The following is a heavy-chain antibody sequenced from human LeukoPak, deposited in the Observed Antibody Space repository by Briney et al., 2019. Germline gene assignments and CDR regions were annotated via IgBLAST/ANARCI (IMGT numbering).Heavy chain of an antibody. D-gene: IGHD4-23*01. CDR1: GGSFIGYH. CDR3: ARDPTTVVTLPYYFDF. V-gene: IGHV4-34*01. CDR2: INDRGHT. Sequence: SETLSLTCSVHGGSFIGYHWNWIRQSPEKGLEWLGEINDRGHTNYNPSLESRVTISVDASKKQFSLKLNSVTAADTAVYYCARDPTTVVTLPYYFDFWGQGTLVTVSS. J-gene: IGHJ4*02.